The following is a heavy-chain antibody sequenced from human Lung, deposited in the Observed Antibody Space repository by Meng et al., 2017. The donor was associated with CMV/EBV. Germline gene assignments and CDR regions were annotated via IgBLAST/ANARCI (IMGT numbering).Heavy chain of an antibody. CDR3: ARGVFDY. CDR1: GFTFSDYG. J-gene: IGHJ4*02. Sequence: GESVKISCATSGFTFSDYGMNWVRQAPGKGLEWVAFISGSTDYIYYADSIKGRLTVSRDDAKNALYLQMNSLRAEDTALYYCARGVFDYSGQGPMVTVSS. V-gene: IGHV3-21*06. CDR2: ISGSTDYI.